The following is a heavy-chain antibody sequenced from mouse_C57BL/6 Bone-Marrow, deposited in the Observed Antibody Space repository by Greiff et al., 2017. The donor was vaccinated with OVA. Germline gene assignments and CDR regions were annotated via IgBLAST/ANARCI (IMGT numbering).Heavy chain of an antibody. Sequence: EVKVEESGGGLVKPGGSLKLSCAASGFTFSDYGMHWVRQAPEKGLEWVAYISSGSSTIYYADTVKGRFTISRDNAKNTLFLQMTSLRSEDTAMYYCARSTRSFDYWGQGTTLTVSS. CDR1: GFTFSDYG. J-gene: IGHJ2*01. CDR3: ARSTRSFDY. CDR2: ISSGSSTI. D-gene: IGHD3-1*01. V-gene: IGHV5-17*01.